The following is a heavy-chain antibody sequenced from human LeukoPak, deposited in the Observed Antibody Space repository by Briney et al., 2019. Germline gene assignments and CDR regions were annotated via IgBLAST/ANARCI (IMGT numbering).Heavy chain of an antibody. V-gene: IGHV3-49*04. CDR1: GFTFGDYA. CDR3: TRDPSRYGPGSNRPY. D-gene: IGHD3-10*01. Sequence: GGSLRLSCTASGFTFGDYAMSWVRQAPGKGLEWVGFIRSKAYGGTTEYAASVKGRFTISRDDSKSIAYLQMNSLKTEDTAVYYCTRDPSRYGPGSNRPYWGQGTLVTVSS. J-gene: IGHJ4*02. CDR2: IRSKAYGGTT.